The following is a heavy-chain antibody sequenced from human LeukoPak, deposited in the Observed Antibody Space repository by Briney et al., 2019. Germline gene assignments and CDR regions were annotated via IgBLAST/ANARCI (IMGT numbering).Heavy chain of an antibody. CDR3: AREDHSNYNY. Sequence: PGGSLRLSCTASGFTFSSYGMHWVRQAPGKGLEWVANIKQDGGEKFYVDSVKGRFTISRDNAKNSLYLQMNSLRVEDTAVYYCAREDHSNYNYWGQGTLVTVSS. V-gene: IGHV3-7*01. D-gene: IGHD4-11*01. J-gene: IGHJ4*02. CDR2: IKQDGGEK. CDR1: GFTFSSYG.